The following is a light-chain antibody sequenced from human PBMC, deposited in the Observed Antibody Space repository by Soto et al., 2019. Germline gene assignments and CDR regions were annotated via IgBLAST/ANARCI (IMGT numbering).Light chain of an antibody. Sequence: VVTPSPGALSLSPGEIATLSCSSSQSVSTNYLAWHQQPPGQSPRLLIYGASNSATGIPDRFSGSGSGTDFTLTISRLAHEDFAVYYCQEYGSSRTFGQGTKVDIK. CDR1: QSVSTNY. V-gene: IGKV3-20*01. J-gene: IGKJ1*01. CDR3: QEYGSSRT. CDR2: GAS.